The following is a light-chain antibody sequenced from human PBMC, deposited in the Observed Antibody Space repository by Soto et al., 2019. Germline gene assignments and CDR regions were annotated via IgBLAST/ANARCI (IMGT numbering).Light chain of an antibody. CDR1: QTVRNNS. V-gene: IGKV3-20*01. CDR2: DAS. J-gene: IGKJ1*01. Sequence: EFVLTQSPGTLSLSPGERATLSCRASQTVRNNSLAWYQHKPGQAPRLLIYDASNRATGVPTRFSGTGSGTEFTLTISSLQPEDFATYYCQQYNTYSQTFGQGTKVDIK. CDR3: QQYNTYSQT.